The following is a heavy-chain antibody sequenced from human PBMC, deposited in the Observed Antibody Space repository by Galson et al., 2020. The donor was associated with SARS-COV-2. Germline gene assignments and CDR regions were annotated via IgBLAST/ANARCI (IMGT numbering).Heavy chain of an antibody. CDR1: GGSFSGYY. CDR2: INHSGST. CDR3: ARSRRGVVVVRGAPRENYYYMDV. D-gene: IGHD2-15*01. Sequence: SETLSLTCAVYGGSFSGYYWSWIRQPPGKGLEWIGEINHSGSTNYNPSLKSRVTISVDTSKNQFSLKLSSVTAADTAVYYCARSRRGVVVVRGAPRENYYYMDVWGKGTTVTVSS. V-gene: IGHV4-34*01. J-gene: IGHJ6*03.